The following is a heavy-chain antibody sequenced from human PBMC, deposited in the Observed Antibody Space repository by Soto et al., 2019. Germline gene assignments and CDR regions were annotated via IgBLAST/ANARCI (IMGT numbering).Heavy chain of an antibody. CDR3: ARSVSFITPRPDY. V-gene: IGHV1-2*02. D-gene: IGHD6-6*01. Sequence: QVQLVQSGAEVKKPGASVKVSCKASGYTFTDYYLHWVRQAPGQGLECMGWNNPNNGDTNYAQKFQGRVTMTRDTSISTAYMEVSRLRSDDTAVYYCARSVSFITPRPDYWGQGTLVTVSS. CDR1: GYTFTDYY. CDR2: NNPNNGDT. J-gene: IGHJ4*02.